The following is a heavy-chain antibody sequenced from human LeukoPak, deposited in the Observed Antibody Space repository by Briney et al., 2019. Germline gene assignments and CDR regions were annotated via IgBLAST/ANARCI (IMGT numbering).Heavy chain of an antibody. CDR1: GGSISSGGYY. CDR2: TYHSGST. J-gene: IGHJ4*02. V-gene: IGHV4-30-2*01. D-gene: IGHD2-2*01. CDR3: AREEGTYCSSTSCPADY. Sequence: SQTLSLTCTVSGGSISSGGYYWSWIRQPPGKGLEWIGYTYHSGSTYYNPSLKSRVTISVDRSKNQFSLKLSSVTAADTAVYYCAREEGTYCSSTSCPADYWGQGTLVTVSS.